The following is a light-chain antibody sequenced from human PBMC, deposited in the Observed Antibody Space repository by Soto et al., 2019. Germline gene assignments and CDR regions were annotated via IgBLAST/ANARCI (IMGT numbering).Light chain of an antibody. CDR1: QSVSSSY. J-gene: IGKJ5*01. CDR3: QQRSNWPPIT. V-gene: IGKV3-11*01. Sequence: EIVLTQSPATLSLSPGERATLSCGASQSVSSSYLAWYQQKPGQAPRLLIYDASNRATGIPARFSGSGSGTDFTLTISSLEPEDFAVYYCQQRSNWPPITFGQGTDWRL. CDR2: DAS.